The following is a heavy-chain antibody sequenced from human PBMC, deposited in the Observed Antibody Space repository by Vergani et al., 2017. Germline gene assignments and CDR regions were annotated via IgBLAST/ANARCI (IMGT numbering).Heavy chain of an antibody. CDR3: ARLGSSSWAGEYDAFDI. Sequence: EVQLVQSGAEVKKPGESLKISCKGSGYSFTSYWIGWVRQMPGKGLEWMGIIYPGDSDTGYSPSFQGQVTISADKSISTAYLQWSSLKASDTAMYYCARLGSSSWAGEYDAFDIWGQGTMVTVSS. V-gene: IGHV5-51*03. D-gene: IGHD6-13*01. CDR2: IYPGDSDT. J-gene: IGHJ3*02. CDR1: GYSFTSYW.